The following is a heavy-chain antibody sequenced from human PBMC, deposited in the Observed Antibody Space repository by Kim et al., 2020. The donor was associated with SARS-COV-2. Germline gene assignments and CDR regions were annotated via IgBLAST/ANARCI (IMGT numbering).Heavy chain of an antibody. Sequence: GGSLRLSCEASGFTFSDHAMSWVRRAPGKGLEWVSGISGSIHETKYADSVRGWTTICRDTSKTIFYLQIDSLTGEETVVYCSAKDLRYVSGIGYFDSWG. D-gene: IGHD3-16*01. CDR2: ISGSIHET. CDR3: AKDLRYVSGIGYFDS. J-gene: IGHJ4*03. V-gene: IGHV3-23*01. CDR1: GFTFSDHA.